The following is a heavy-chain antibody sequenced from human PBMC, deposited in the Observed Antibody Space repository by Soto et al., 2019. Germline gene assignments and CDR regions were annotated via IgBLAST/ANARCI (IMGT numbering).Heavy chain of an antibody. CDR1: GYSISSGYY. CDR2: IYHSGST. J-gene: IGHJ5*02. Sequence: PSETLSLTCAVSGYSISSGYYWGWIWQPPGKGLEWIGSIYHSGSTYYNPSLKSRVTISVDTSKNQFSLKLSSVTAADTAVYYCARDSGLREYGDPDGDWFDPWGQGTLVTVSS. CDR3: ARDSGLREYGDPDGDWFDP. V-gene: IGHV4-38-2*02. D-gene: IGHD4-17*01.